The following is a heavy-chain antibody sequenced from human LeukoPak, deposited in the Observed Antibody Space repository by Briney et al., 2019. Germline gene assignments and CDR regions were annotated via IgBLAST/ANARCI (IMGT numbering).Heavy chain of an antibody. CDR1: GDSVSTNSAA. CDR2: TYYRSKWYN. V-gene: IGHV6-1*01. CDR3: AKSVADLVGWFDP. J-gene: IGHJ5*02. D-gene: IGHD2-15*01. Sequence: SQTLSLTCAIAGDSVSTNSAAWNWIRQSPSRGLEWLGRTYYRSKWYNDYAVSVKSRITINPDTSKNQFSLQLNSVTPEDTAVYYCAKSVADLVGWFDPWGQGTLVTVSS.